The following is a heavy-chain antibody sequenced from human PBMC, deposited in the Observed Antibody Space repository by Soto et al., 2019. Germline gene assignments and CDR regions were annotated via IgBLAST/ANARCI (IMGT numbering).Heavy chain of an antibody. Sequence: ASVKVSCKASGYTFTSYYMHWVRQAPGQGLEWMGIINPSGGSTSYAQKFQGRVTMTRDTSTSTVYMELSSLRSEDTAVYYCAREGIAVAGTYNYYYYGMDVWGQGTTVTVSS. J-gene: IGHJ6*02. V-gene: IGHV1-46*01. CDR3: AREGIAVAGTYNYYYYGMDV. D-gene: IGHD6-19*01. CDR1: GYTFTSYY. CDR2: INPSGGST.